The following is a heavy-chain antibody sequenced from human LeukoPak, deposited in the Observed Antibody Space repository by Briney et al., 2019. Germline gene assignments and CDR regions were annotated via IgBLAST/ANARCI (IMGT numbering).Heavy chain of an antibody. V-gene: IGHV3-7*01. Sequence: GGSLRLSCEASGFTFRDYQMSWIRQAPGKGLEWVANIKQDGSEKYYVDSVKGRFTIFRDNAKNSLYLQMNSLRAEDTAVYYCARALLPHYYFDYWGQGTLVTVSS. CDR3: ARALLPHYYFDY. D-gene: IGHD2-15*01. CDR2: IKQDGSEK. J-gene: IGHJ4*02. CDR1: GFTFRDYQ.